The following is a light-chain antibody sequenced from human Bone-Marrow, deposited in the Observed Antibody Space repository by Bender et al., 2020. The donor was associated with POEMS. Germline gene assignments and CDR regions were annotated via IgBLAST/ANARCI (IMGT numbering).Light chain of an antibody. CDR1: SSDVGSFNL. J-gene: IGLJ3*02. V-gene: IGLV2-14*02. Sequence: QSALTQPASVSGSPGQSITISCTGTSSDVGSFNLVSWYQQYPGKAPKLMLYEVNKRPSGVSNRFTGSKSGNTASLTISGLQAEDEADYYCSSYSIISTVVFGGGTKLTVL. CDR3: SSYSIISTVV. CDR2: EVN.